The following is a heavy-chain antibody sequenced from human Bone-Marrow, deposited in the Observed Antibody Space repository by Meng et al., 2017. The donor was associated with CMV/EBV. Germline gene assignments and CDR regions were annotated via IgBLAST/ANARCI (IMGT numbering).Heavy chain of an antibody. Sequence: SVKVSCKASGGTFSSYAISWVRQAPGQGLEWMGGIIPTFGTANYAQKFQGRVTITTDESTSTAYMELSSLRSEDTAVYYCARHSGLATIMTYGMDVWGQGTTVTVSS. CDR2: IIPTFGTA. CDR3: ARHSGLATIMTYGMDV. V-gene: IGHV1-69*05. J-gene: IGHJ6*02. D-gene: IGHD5-24*01. CDR1: GGTFSSYA.